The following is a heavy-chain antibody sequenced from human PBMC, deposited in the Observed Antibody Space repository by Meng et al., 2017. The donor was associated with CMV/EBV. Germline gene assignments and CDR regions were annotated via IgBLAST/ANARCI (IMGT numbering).Heavy chain of an antibody. CDR1: GGTFSSYA. CDR2: IIPIFGTA. Sequence: SVKVSCKASGGTFSSYAISWVRQAPGQGLEWMGGIIPIFGTANYAQKFQGRVTMTTDTSTSTAYMELRSLRSDDTAVYYCARDQSPTIFGVAVYYYGMDVWGQGTTVTV. V-gene: IGHV1-69*05. CDR3: ARDQSPTIFGVAVYYYGMDV. J-gene: IGHJ6*02. D-gene: IGHD3-3*01.